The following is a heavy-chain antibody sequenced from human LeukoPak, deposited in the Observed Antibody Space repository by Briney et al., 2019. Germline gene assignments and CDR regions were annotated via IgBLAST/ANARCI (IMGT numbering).Heavy chain of an antibody. V-gene: IGHV3-23*01. CDR2: ISGIGGST. CDR3: AKIDGYSYGPDAFDI. CDR1: GFTFSSYA. D-gene: IGHD5-18*01. Sequence: GGSLRLSCAASGFTFSSYAMSWVRQAPGKGLEWVSAISGIGGSTYYADSVKGRFTISRDNSKNTLYLQMNSLRAEDTAVYYCAKIDGYSYGPDAFDIWGQGTMVTVSS. J-gene: IGHJ3*02.